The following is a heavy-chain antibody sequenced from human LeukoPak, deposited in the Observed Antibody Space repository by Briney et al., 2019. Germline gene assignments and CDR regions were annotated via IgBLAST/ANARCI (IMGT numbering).Heavy chain of an antibody. V-gene: IGHV1-58*02. J-gene: IGHJ6*02. CDR2: IVVGSGNT. CDR3: AAEGVVVNGMDV. CDR1: GFTFTSSA. D-gene: IGHD3-3*01. Sequence: GASVKVSCKASGFTFTSSAMRWVRQARGQRLEWIGWIVVGSGNTNYAQKFQERVTITRDMSTSTAYMELSSLRSEDTAVYYCAAEGVVVNGMDVWGQGTTVTVSS.